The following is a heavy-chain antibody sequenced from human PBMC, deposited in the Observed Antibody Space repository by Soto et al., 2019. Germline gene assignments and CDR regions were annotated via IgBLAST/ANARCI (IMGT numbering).Heavy chain of an antibody. CDR2: FDPEDGET. D-gene: IGHD6-13*01. J-gene: IGHJ4*02. Sequence: ASVKVSCKVSGYTLTELSMHWVRQAPGKGLEWKGGFDPEDGETIYALKFQGRVTMTEDTSTDTAYMELSSLRSEDTAVYYCATPPAAAGTQGGYYFDYWGQGTLVTVSS. CDR1: GYTLTELS. V-gene: IGHV1-24*01. CDR3: ATPPAAAGTQGGYYFDY.